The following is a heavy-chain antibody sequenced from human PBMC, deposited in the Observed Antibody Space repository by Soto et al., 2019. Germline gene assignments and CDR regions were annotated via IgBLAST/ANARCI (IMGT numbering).Heavy chain of an antibody. CDR2: TYYRSKWYN. D-gene: IGHD3-10*01. J-gene: IGHJ6*02. V-gene: IGHV6-1*01. CDR3: ARDPVTMVRGRADYGMDV. Sequence: SQTLSLTCAISGDSVSSNSAAWNWIRQSPSRGLEWLGRTYYRSKWYNDHAVSVKSRITINPDTSKNQFSLQLNSVTPEDTAVYYCARDPVTMVRGRADYGMDVWGQGTTVTVSS. CDR1: GDSVSSNSAA.